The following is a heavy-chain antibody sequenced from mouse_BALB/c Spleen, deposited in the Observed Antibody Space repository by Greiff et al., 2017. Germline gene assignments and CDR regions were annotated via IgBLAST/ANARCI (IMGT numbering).Heavy chain of an antibody. J-gene: IGHJ4*01. CDR1: GFTFSSYA. D-gene: IGHD1-1*01. Sequence: EVKLVESGGGLVKPGGSLKLSCAASGFTFSSYAMSWVRQSPEKRLEWVAEISSGGSYTYYPDTVTGRFTISRDNAKNTLYLEMSSLRSEDTAMYYCATTVLYAMDYWGQGTSVTVSS. CDR2: ISSGGSYT. V-gene: IGHV5-9-4*01. CDR3: ATTVLYAMDY.